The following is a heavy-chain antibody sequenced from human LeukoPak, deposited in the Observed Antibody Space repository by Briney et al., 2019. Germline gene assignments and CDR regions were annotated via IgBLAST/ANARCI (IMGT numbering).Heavy chain of an antibody. J-gene: IGHJ4*02. V-gene: IGHV3-21*01. CDR3: ASLDRLNVPKLIQDY. Sequence: GGSLRLSCAASGFTFSSYSMNWVRQAPGKGLEWVSSISSSSSYIYYADSVKGRFTISRDNAKNSLYLQMNSLRAEDTAVYYCASLDRLNVPKLIQDYWGQGTLVTVSS. D-gene: IGHD1-1*01. CDR1: GFTFSSYS. CDR2: ISSSSSYI.